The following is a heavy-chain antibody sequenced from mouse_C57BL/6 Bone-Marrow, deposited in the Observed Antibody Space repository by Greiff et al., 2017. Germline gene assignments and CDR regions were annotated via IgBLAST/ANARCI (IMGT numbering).Heavy chain of an antibody. CDR3: ARRVLITTVVASYYDAMDY. J-gene: IGHJ4*01. V-gene: IGHV1-64*01. CDR1: GYTFTSYW. CDR2: IHPNSGST. Sequence: VQLQQPGAELVKPGASVKLSCKASGYTFTSYWMHWVKQRPGQGLEWIGMIHPNSGSTNYNEKFKSKAPLTADKSSSTAYMQLSSLTSEDSAVYYSARRVLITTVVASYYDAMDYWGQGTSVTVSS. D-gene: IGHD1-1*01.